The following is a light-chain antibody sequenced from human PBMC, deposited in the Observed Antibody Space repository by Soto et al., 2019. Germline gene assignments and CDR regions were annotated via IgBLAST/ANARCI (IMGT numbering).Light chain of an antibody. CDR1: SNDVGGYNY. CDR3: SSYARSNSYV. J-gene: IGLJ1*01. Sequence: QSALTQPPSASGSPGQSVTISCTGTSNDVGGYNYVSWYQQHPGKAPKLMLYDVSKRPSGVPDRFSGSKSGNTASLTVSGLQAEDEADYYCSSYARSNSYVFGTGTKLTVL. V-gene: IGLV2-8*01. CDR2: DVS.